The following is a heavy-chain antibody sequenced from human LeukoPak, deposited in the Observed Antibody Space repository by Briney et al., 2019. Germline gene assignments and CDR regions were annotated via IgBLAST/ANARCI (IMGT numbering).Heavy chain of an antibody. Sequence: KPSETLSLTCTVSGGSISSYYWSWIRLPPGKGLEWIGYLSKSGNTNYSPSLKSRVTIFGDTSKNPFFLKLSSVTAADTAVYYCARARYVNSFYAFDIWGQGTLVTVS. D-gene: IGHD3-9*01. V-gene: IGHV4-59*01. CDR2: LSKSGNT. J-gene: IGHJ3*02. CDR1: GGSISSYY. CDR3: ARARYVNSFYAFDI.